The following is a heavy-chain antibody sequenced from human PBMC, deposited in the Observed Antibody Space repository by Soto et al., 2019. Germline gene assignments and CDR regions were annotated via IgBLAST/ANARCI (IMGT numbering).Heavy chain of an antibody. J-gene: IGHJ4*01. Sequence: QITLNESGPTLVKPTQTLTLTCTFSGFSLSTRDVGVGWIRQPPGEALEWLGVVYWDDSKTYSPSLESRLTITKDTSKNQVVLRMTKMDPVDTATYYCAHCRGGVASFWGXGXXVTVSS. CDR3: AHCRGGVASF. CDR2: VYWDDSK. V-gene: IGHV2-5*02. CDR1: GFSLSTRDVG. D-gene: IGHD2-2*01.